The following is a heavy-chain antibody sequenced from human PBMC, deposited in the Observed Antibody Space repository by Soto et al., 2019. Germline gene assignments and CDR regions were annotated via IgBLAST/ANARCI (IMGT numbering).Heavy chain of an antibody. CDR2: FDPEDGET. CDR1: GYTLTELS. Sequence: QVQLIQSGAEVKKPGASVKVSCKVSGYTLTELSMHWVRQAPGKGLEWMGGFDPEDGETIYAQKFQGRVTMTEDTSTDTAYMELSSLRSEDTAVYYCATYLGYCSGGSCYRPYYYYYYMDVWGKGTTVTVSS. D-gene: IGHD2-15*01. V-gene: IGHV1-24*01. J-gene: IGHJ6*03. CDR3: ATYLGYCSGGSCYRPYYYYYYMDV.